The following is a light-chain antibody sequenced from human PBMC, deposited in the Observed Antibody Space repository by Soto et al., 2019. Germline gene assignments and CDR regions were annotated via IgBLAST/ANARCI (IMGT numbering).Light chain of an antibody. CDR3: ASWDDSLNGVI. CDR1: SSNIGRSN. CDR2: SSN. V-gene: IGLV1-44*01. Sequence: QSALTQPPSASGTPGQRVTISCSGSSSNIGRSNVNWYQHLPGTAPKLLIYSSNQRPSGVPDRFSGSKSGTSASLAISGLQSEDEADYYCASWDDSLNGVIFGGGTKVTVL. J-gene: IGLJ2*01.